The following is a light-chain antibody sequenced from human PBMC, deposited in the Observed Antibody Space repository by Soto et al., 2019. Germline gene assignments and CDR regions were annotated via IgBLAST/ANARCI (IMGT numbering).Light chain of an antibody. CDR1: SSDVGGYNY. CDR2: EVS. J-gene: IGLJ2*01. CDR3: CSYAGSNNFHLV. Sequence: QSALTQPPSASGSPGQSVTISCTGTSSDVGGYNYVSWYQQHPGKAPKLMIYEVSKRPSGVPDRFSGSKSGNTASLTVSGLQDADEDDYYCCSYAGSNNFHLVFGGGTKLTVL. V-gene: IGLV2-8*01.